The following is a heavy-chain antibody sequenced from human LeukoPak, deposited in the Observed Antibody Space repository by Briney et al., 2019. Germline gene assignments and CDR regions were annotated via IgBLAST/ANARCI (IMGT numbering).Heavy chain of an antibody. CDR1: GFTLSSYE. CDR2: ISSSGSTI. Sequence: GGSLRLSCAASGFTLSSYEMNWVRQAPGKGLEWVSYISSSGSTIYYADSVKGRFTISRDNAKNSLYLQMNSLRAEDTGVYYCARERERTGATAWGQGTLVTVSS. D-gene: IGHD1-1*01. V-gene: IGHV3-48*03. CDR3: ARERERTGATA. J-gene: IGHJ4*02.